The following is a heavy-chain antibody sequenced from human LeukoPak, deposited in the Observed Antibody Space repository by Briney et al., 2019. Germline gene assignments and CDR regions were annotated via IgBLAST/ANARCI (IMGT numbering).Heavy chain of an antibody. CDR2: IYPGDSDT. CDR1: GYSFTSYW. CDR3: ASQLEYSSSSGYYYYMDV. D-gene: IGHD6-6*01. Sequence: GESLKISCKGSGYSFTSYWIGWVRQMPGKGLEWMWIIYPGDSDTRYSPSLQGQATISADKSISTAYLQWSSLKASDTAMYYCASQLEYSSSSGYYYYMDVWGKGTTVTVSS. V-gene: IGHV5-51*01. J-gene: IGHJ6*03.